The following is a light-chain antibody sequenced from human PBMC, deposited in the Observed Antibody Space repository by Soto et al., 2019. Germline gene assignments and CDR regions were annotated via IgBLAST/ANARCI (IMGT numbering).Light chain of an antibody. Sequence: QSVLTQPPSASVSPGQSVTISCTGNSSDVGAYNYVSWYQQHPGKAPKLMIYDVSKRPSGVPDRFSGSKSGNTASLTVSGLQAEDEADYYCSSYAGSKNPYVFGTGTKVTVL. CDR2: DVS. V-gene: IGLV2-8*01. CDR1: SSDVGAYNY. J-gene: IGLJ1*01. CDR3: SSYAGSKNPYV.